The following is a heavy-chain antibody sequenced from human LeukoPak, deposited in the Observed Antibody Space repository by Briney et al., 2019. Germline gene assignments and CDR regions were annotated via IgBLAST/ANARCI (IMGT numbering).Heavy chain of an antibody. CDR1: GYSFTSYW. CDR2: IYPGDSDT. J-gene: IGHJ4*02. Sequence: GESLKISCKGSGYSFTSYWIGWVRQMPGKGLEWMGIIYPGDSDTRYSPSFQGQVTISADKSISTAYLQWSSLKASDIAMYYCARGYCSSTSCQTRGTFDYWGQGTLVTVSS. D-gene: IGHD2-2*01. CDR3: ARGYCSSTSCQTRGTFDY. V-gene: IGHV5-51*01.